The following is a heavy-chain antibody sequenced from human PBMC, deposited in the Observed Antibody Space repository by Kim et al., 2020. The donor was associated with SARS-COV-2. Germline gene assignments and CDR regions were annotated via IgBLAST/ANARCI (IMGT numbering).Heavy chain of an antibody. J-gene: IGHJ6*01. CDR1: GFTFSNFG. CDR2: IWVDGSKK. V-gene: IGHV3-33*01. CDR3: ASDYGSFYDDSSNYAMDV. Sequence: GGSLRLSCAASGFTFSNFGMHWVRQAPGKGLEWVAGIWVDGSKKYYADSVKGRFTISRDNSKNTLYLQMNSLRVEDKAVYSCASDYGSFYDDSSNYAMDV. D-gene: IGHD3-22*01.